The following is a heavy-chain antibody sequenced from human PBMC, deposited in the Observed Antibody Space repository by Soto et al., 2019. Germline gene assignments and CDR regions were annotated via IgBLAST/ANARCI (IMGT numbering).Heavy chain of an antibody. CDR2: ISSSSSSI. CDR3: ARVRVTPYYYYGMDV. J-gene: IGHJ6*02. D-gene: IGHD5-18*01. V-gene: IGHV3-48*02. Sequence: GGSLRLSCAASGFTFDDYAMHWVRQAPGKGLEWVSDISSSSSSICYADSVKGRFTISRDNAKNSLYLQMNSLRDEDTAVYYCARVRVTPYYYYGMDVWRQGTTVTVSS. CDR1: GFTFDDYA.